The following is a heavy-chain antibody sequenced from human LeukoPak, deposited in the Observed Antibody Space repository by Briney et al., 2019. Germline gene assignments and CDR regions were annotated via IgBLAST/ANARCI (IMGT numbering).Heavy chain of an antibody. J-gene: IGHJ3*02. V-gene: IGHV3-23*01. CDR2: ISGGGGIT. CDR1: GFTFSTYA. Sequence: GGSLRLSCAASGFTFSTYAMSWVCQAPGKGLEWVSVISGGGGITYYADSVKGRFTISRDNSKNTLFLQMNSLRAADTAVYYCARDRRRDRLHAFDIWGQGTMVTVSS. CDR3: ARDRRRDRLHAFDI. D-gene: IGHD1-26*01.